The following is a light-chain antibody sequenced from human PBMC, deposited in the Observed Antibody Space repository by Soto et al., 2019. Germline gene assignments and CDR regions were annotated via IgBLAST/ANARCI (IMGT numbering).Light chain of an antibody. Sequence: DIRLTQSPSSLSASVGDRVTISCRASQSISTYLLWYQQKPGKAPNLLIFGASSLQNGVPSRFSGRGSGTAFTLTISGLQPEDFATYYCQQSSITPRSFGQGTQVEMK. CDR1: QSISTY. CDR2: GAS. V-gene: IGKV1-39*01. CDR3: QQSSITPRS. J-gene: IGKJ1*01.